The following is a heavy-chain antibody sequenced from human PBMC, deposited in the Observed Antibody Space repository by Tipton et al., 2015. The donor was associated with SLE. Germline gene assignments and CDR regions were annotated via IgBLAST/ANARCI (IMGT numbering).Heavy chain of an antibody. CDR3: ARTFYGGGDAFDV. D-gene: IGHD4-23*01. V-gene: IGHV4-61*02. CDR2: IYTSGTT. J-gene: IGHJ3*01. CDR1: GDSISSGGSY. Sequence: TLSLTCSVSGDSISSGGSYWNWIRQPAGKGLEWIGRIYTSGTTNYNPSLKSRVTISVDTSKNQFSLKLSSVTAADTAVYYCARTFYGGGDAFDVWGQGTKVSVSS.